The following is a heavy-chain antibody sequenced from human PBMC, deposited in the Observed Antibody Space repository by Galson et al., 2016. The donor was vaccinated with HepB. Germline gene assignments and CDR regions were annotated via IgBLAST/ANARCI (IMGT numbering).Heavy chain of an antibody. V-gene: IGHV3-11*01. Sequence: LRLSCAVSGFTFSDYYMTWIRQAPGKGLEWISYIGMSDTTIYYADSVKGRFTVSGDNANRSLYLQMNSLRAEDTAVYYCARTWYYSILSGYYPYFDDWGQGTLVTVSS. D-gene: IGHD3-9*01. CDR3: ARTWYYSILSGYYPYFDD. CDR2: IGMSDTTI. J-gene: IGHJ4*02. CDR1: GFTFSDYY.